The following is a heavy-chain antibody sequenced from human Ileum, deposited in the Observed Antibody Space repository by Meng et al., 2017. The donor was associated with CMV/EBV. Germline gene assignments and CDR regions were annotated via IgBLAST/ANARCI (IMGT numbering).Heavy chain of an antibody. Sequence: GGSLRLSCAVSGFSLSTYEIIWVRQAPGKGLEWVSYMSTSGYAIHYADSVMGRFTISRDNAKSSMYLQMNSLRAEDTAIYYCARRLPYYGMDVWGQGTTVTVSS. CDR3: ARRLPYYGMDV. V-gene: IGHV3-48*03. CDR1: GFSLSTYE. J-gene: IGHJ6*02. CDR2: MSTSGYAI.